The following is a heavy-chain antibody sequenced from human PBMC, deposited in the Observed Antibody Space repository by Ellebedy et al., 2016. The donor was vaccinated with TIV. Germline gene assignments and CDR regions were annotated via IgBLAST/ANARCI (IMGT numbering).Heavy chain of an antibody. D-gene: IGHD2-2*01. CDR3: TTTYCNNTSCFY. V-gene: IGHV3-7*03. J-gene: IGHJ4*02. CDR2: IKSDGSEE. CDR1: GFTFSNFW. Sequence: GESLKISCAASGFTFSNFWMNWVRQAPGKGLEWVANIKSDGSEEYYVDSVKGRFTISRDNAKNSLFLQMNNLRNEDTAVYYCTTTYCNNTSCFYWGQGTLVTVSS.